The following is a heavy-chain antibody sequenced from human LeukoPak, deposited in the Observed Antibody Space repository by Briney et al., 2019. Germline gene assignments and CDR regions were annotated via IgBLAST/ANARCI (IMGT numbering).Heavy chain of an antibody. J-gene: IGHJ4*02. CDR1: GFTFSSYA. D-gene: IGHD3-10*01. CDR2: ISYDGSNK. Sequence: GRSLRLSCAASGFTFSSYAMHWVRQAPGKGLEWVAVISYDGSNKYYADSVKGRFTISRDNSKNTLYLQMNSLRAEDTAVYYCARDRTDYGSGSTNDYWGQGTLVTVSS. CDR3: ARDRTDYGSGSTNDY. V-gene: IGHV3-30*04.